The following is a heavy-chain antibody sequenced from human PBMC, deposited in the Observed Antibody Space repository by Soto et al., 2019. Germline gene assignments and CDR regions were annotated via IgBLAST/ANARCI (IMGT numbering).Heavy chain of an antibody. CDR1: GFTFRTYA. J-gene: IGHJ4*02. D-gene: IGHD3-10*01. Sequence: GGSRRLSCVASGFTFRTYAMSWFRQSPGKVLEWVSGLSPSGSTTYYADSVKGRFTIFRDNSKNTLNLQRNSLRVEDTAVYYCERNYYDSGCSYYYFDDWGQGSPVTVSP. CDR2: LSPSGSTT. CDR3: ERNYYDSGCSYYYFDD. V-gene: IGHV3-23*01.